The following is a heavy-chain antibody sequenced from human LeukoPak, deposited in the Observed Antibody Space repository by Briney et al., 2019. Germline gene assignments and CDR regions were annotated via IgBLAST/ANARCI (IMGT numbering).Heavy chain of an antibody. CDR3: AASGSYYDY. CDR2: IIPILGIA. D-gene: IGHD1-26*01. CDR1: GYTFISYG. V-gene: IGHV1-69*04. J-gene: IGHJ4*02. Sequence: GASVKVSCKASGYTFISYGISWVRQAPGQGLEWMGRIIPILGIANYAQKFQGRVTITADKSTSTAYMELSSLRSEDTAVYYCAASGSYYDYWGQGTLVTVSS.